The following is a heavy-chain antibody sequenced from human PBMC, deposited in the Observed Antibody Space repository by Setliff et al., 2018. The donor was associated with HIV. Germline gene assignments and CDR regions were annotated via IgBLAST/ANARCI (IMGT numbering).Heavy chain of an antibody. J-gene: IGHJ4*02. CDR1: GFTFSSYG. D-gene: IGHD3-16*01. CDR3: GRDRLSPKMGGDY. Sequence: PGGSLRLSCVASGFTFSSYGMTWVRQAPGKGLEWVSSISSSSSYIYYADSVKGRFTISRDNAENSLYLQMNSLRAEDTAVYYCGRDRLSPKMGGDYWGQGTLVTVSS. CDR2: ISSSSSYI. V-gene: IGHV3-21*01.